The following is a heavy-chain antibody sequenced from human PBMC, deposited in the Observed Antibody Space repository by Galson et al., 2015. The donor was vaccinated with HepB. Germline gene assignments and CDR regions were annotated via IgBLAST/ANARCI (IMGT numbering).Heavy chain of an antibody. D-gene: IGHD3-10*01. Sequence: SCKASGYTFTSYAMHWVRQAPGQRLEWMRWINADNGNTKYSRKFQGRVTITRDTSATTAYMELSSLRSEDTAVYYCARGIHPFGELLYQNWNDGYYYYMDVWGKGNPGHRLL. J-gene: IGHJ6*03. CDR2: INADNGNT. CDR1: GYTFTSYA. V-gene: IGHV1-3*01. CDR3: ARGIHPFGELLYQNWNDGYYYYMDV.